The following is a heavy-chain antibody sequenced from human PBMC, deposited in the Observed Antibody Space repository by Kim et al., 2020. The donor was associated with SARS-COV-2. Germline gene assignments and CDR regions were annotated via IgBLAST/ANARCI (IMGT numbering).Heavy chain of an antibody. V-gene: IGHV3-23*01. CDR2: ISGDGDTT. D-gene: IGHD2-15*01. CDR3: AAGACSGGSGGYYYGLDV. CDR1: GFTFSSHA. J-gene: IGHJ6*02. Sequence: GGSLRLSCAGSGFTFSSHAMTWVRQTPGNGLEWVSAISGDGDTTFYADSVKGRFTITRDNSKNTLYLQMNSLRAEDSAVYYCAAGACSGGSGGYYYGLDVWGQGTTVTVSS.